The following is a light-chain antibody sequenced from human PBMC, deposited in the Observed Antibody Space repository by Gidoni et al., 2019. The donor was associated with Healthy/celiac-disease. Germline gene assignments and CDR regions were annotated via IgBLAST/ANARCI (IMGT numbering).Light chain of an antibody. CDR1: SSNIGAGYD. CDR3: QSYDSSLSGSGV. CDR2: GNS. J-gene: IGLJ3*02. Sequence: QSVLTQPPSVSGAPGQRVTISCTGRSSNIGAGYDVHWYQQLPGTAPKLLIYGNSNRPSGVPDRCSGSKSGTSASLAITGLQAEDEADYYCQSYDSSLSGSGVFGGGTKLTVL. V-gene: IGLV1-40*01.